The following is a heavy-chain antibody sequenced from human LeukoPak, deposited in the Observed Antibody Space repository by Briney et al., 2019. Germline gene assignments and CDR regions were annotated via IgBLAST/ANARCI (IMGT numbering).Heavy chain of an antibody. Sequence: SETLSLTCAVYGGSFSSYYWSWIRQPPGKGLEWIGEINHSGSTNYNPSLKSRVTISVDTSKNQFSLKLSSVTAADTAVYYCARACSSTSCQTYYYYGMDVWGQGTTVTVSS. CDR2: INHSGST. V-gene: IGHV4-34*01. CDR1: GGSFSSYY. J-gene: IGHJ6*02. CDR3: ARACSSTSCQTYYYYGMDV. D-gene: IGHD2-2*01.